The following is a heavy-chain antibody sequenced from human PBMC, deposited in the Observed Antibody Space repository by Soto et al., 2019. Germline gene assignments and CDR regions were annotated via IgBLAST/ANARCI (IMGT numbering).Heavy chain of an antibody. CDR3: VRGGGEMANPPPYLY. J-gene: IGHJ4*02. CDR2: VIPMFLKP. V-gene: IGHV1-69*06. D-gene: IGHD3-16*01. CDR1: GGTFDSYA. Sequence: ASVKVSCKASGGTFDSYAISWVRQAPGQGLEWMGGVIPMFLKPNYAQKFKGRVTITAVKSTDTVYMEMISLMSEDTAVYYCVRGGGEMANPPPYLYWGQGTQVTVSS.